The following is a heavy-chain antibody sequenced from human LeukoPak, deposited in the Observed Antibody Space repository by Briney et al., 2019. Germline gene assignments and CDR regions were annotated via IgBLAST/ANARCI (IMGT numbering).Heavy chain of an antibody. CDR3: WGGWDCGSGSFDY. CDR2: LWYDGGYR. D-gene: IGHD3-10*01. J-gene: IGHJ4*02. Sequence: GGSLRLSCAASGFTFTSYGLHWVRQAPDKGREWVAVLWYDGGYRHYADSVKGRFTLSRDKFKNTVDLQKNNLRADDTAVFYCWGGWDCGSGSFDYWGQGTLVTVSS. CDR1: GFTFTSYG. V-gene: IGHV3-33*01.